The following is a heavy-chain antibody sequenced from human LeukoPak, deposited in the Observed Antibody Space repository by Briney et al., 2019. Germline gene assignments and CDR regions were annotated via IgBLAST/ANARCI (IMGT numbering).Heavy chain of an antibody. CDR1: GFTFSGYG. J-gene: IGHJ4*02. CDR2: ISYDGSNK. Sequence: GGSLRLSCAASGFTFSGYGMHWVRQAPGKGLEWVAVISYDGSNKYYADSVKGRFTISRDNSKNTLYLQMNSLRAEDTAVYYCAKDLRNPPTPPLGWGQGTLVTVSS. V-gene: IGHV3-30*18. D-gene: IGHD3-16*01. CDR3: AKDLRNPPTPPLG.